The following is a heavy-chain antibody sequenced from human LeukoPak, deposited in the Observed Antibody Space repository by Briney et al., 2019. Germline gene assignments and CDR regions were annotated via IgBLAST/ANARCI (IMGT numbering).Heavy chain of an antibody. CDR1: GFTFSDYY. J-gene: IGHJ4*02. CDR2: ISGNTFYT. D-gene: IGHD2-8*02. CDR3: ARDRTGILEY. V-gene: IGHV3-11*06. Sequence: PGGSLRLSCEASGFTFSDYYISWVRQAPGKGLEWISYISGNTFYTNYADSVKGRFTISRDNANNSLYLQMNSLRAEDTAVYFCARDRTGILEYWGQGTLVTVSS.